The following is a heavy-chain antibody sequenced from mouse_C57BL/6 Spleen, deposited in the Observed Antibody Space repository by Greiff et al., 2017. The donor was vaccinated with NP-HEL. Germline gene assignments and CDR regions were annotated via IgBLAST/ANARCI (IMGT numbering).Heavy chain of an antibody. V-gene: IGHV3-6*01. CDR2: ISYDGSN. Sequence: ESGPGLVKPSQSLSLTCSVTGYSIPSGYYWNWIRQFPGNKLECMGYISYDGSNNYNPSLKNRISITRDTSKNQFFLKLNSVTTEDTATYYCARGPMAAWFAYWGQGTLVTVSA. CDR1: GYSIPSGYY. D-gene: IGHD1-1*02. CDR3: ARGPMAAWFAY. J-gene: IGHJ3*01.